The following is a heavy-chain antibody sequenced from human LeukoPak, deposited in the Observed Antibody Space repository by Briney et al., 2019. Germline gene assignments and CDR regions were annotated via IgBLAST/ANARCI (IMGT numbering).Heavy chain of an antibody. CDR1: GYTFTSYA. J-gene: IGHJ5*02. Sequence: ASVRVSFKASGYTFTSYAMNWVRQAPGQGLEWMGWINTNTGNPTYAQGFTGRFVFSLDTSVSTAYLQICSLKAEDTAVYYCARGQYCSGGSCYEGWFDPWGQGTLVTVSS. CDR2: INTNTGNP. V-gene: IGHV7-4-1*01. CDR3: ARGQYCSGGSCYEGWFDP. D-gene: IGHD2-15*01.